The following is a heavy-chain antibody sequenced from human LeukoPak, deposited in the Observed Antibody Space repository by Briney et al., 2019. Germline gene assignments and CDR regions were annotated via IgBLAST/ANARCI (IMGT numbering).Heavy chain of an antibody. CDR1: GFTFSSFV. CDR3: VKDGSSGWYDYFDS. Sequence: GGSLRLSCAASGFTFSSFVMSWVRQAPGKGPEWVSAISSGYNTYYADSVKGRFTISRDNSKNTVYLQMNSLRAEDTAVYYCVKDGSSGWYDYFDSWGQGTLVTVSS. D-gene: IGHD6-19*01. CDR2: ISSGYNT. V-gene: IGHV3-23*01. J-gene: IGHJ4*02.